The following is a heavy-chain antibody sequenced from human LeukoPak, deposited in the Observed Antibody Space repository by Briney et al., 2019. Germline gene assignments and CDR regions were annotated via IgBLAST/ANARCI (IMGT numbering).Heavy chain of an antibody. D-gene: IGHD1-7*01. J-gene: IGHJ4*02. Sequence: PGGSLRLSCAGSGFTFTDSAMTWVRQAPGKGLEWASAISTSGGDTIYTDSVKDRFTISRDNSKNTLYLQMNSLRAEDTAIYYCAKGGNYAPLDYWGQGTLVTVSS. CDR2: ISTSGGDT. CDR1: GFTFTDSA. CDR3: AKGGNYAPLDY. V-gene: IGHV3-23*01.